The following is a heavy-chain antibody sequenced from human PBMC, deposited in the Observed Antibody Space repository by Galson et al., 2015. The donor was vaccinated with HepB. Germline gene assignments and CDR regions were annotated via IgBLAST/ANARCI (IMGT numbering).Heavy chain of an antibody. CDR3: ARRTDDSRDFDY. Sequence: ETLSLTCTVSGGSISSSSYYWGWIRQPPGKGLEWIGSIYYSGSTYYNPSLKSRVTISVDTSKNQFSLKLSSVTAADTAVYYCARRTDDSRDFDYWGQGTLVTVSS. D-gene: IGHD3-22*01. CDR1: GGSISSSSYY. CDR2: IYYSGST. J-gene: IGHJ4*02. V-gene: IGHV4-39*01.